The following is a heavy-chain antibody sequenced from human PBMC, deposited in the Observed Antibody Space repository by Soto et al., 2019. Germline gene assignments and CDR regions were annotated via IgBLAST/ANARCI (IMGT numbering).Heavy chain of an antibody. CDR1: GGSISSGDYY. CDR2: IYYSGST. V-gene: IGHV4-30-4*01. J-gene: IGHJ6*02. D-gene: IGHD2-21*02. CDR3: ARTENCGGDCFDGMDV. Sequence: QVQLQESGPGLVKPSQTLSLTCTVSGGSISSGDYYWSWIRQPPGKGLEWIGYIYYSGSTYYNPSLKSRVTISVDTYKNQFSLKLSSVTAADTAVYYCARTENCGGDCFDGMDVWGQGTTVTVSS.